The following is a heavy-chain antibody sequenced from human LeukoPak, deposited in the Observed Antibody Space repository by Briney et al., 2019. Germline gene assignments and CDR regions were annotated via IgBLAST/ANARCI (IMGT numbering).Heavy chain of an antibody. V-gene: IGHV3-11*03. D-gene: IGHD2-21*02. CDR2: IIGTGAYT. Sequence: GGSLRLSCEASGFTLSVYYMSWFRQAPGKGLEWIGYIIGTGAYTTYADSVRGRFTISRDNAKGLLFLQMNNLRAEDTAVYYCARKLGGSQCGGDCFFDHWGQGTLVAVSS. CDR3: ARKLGGSQCGGDCFFDH. J-gene: IGHJ4*02. CDR1: GFTLSVYY.